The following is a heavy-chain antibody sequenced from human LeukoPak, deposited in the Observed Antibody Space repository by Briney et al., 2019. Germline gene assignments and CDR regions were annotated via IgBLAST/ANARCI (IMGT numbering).Heavy chain of an antibody. D-gene: IGHD3-10*01. Sequence: ASETLSLTCTVSGGSISNYYWNWIRQPPGKGLEWIGYIYYSGTTNYNPSLKSRVSMSVDTSKNQFSLKLSSVTAADTAVYYCARGSGVGPGYWGQGTLVTASS. J-gene: IGHJ4*02. CDR3: ARGSGVGPGY. V-gene: IGHV4-59*01. CDR1: GGSISNYY. CDR2: IYYSGTT.